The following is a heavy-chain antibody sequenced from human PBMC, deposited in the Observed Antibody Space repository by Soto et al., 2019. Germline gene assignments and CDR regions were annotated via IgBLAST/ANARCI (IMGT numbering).Heavy chain of an antibody. CDR3: ARERSAAGTGWFDP. V-gene: IGHV1-8*01. CDR1: GYTFTSYD. D-gene: IGHD6-13*01. J-gene: IGHJ5*02. Sequence: QVQLVQSGAEVKKSGASVKVSCKASGYTFTSYDINWVRQATGQGLEWMGWMNPNSGNTGYAQKFQGRVPMTRNTSISTAYMELSSLRYEDTAVYYCARERSAAGTGWFDPWGQGTRVTVSS. CDR2: MNPNSGNT.